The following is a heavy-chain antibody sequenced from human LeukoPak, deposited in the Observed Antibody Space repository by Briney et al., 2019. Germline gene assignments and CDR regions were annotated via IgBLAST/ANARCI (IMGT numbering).Heavy chain of an antibody. D-gene: IGHD3-22*01. CDR1: GFTFSSYW. Sequence: TGGSLRLSCAASGFTFSSYWMHWVRQAPGKGLVWVSRISDDGSTTTSADSVKGRFTISRDNAQNTLYLQMNGLRAEDTAVYYCSRSAYYDGSGNYYDYWGQGTLVTVSS. CDR3: SRSAYYDGSGNYYDY. J-gene: IGHJ4*02. CDR2: ISDDGSTT. V-gene: IGHV3-74*01.